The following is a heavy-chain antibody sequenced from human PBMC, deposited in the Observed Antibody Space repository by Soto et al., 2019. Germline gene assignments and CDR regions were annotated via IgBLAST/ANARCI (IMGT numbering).Heavy chain of an antibody. Sequence: QVQLVQSGAEVKKPGASVKVSCKASGYSFSTYAVHWVRQAPGQRLEWMGWINGGHGNTKYSQKFQGRVTITRDTCASTAYMELSSLRSEDTAVYFCARGGYDYFMVVDYWGQGTLVTVSS. CDR1: GYSFSTYA. D-gene: IGHD5-12*01. CDR2: INGGHGNT. J-gene: IGHJ4*02. CDR3: ARGGYDYFMVVDY. V-gene: IGHV1-3*01.